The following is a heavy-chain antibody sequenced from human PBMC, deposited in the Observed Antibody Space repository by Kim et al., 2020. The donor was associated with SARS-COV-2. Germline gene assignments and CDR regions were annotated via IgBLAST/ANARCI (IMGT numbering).Heavy chain of an antibody. CDR2: TT. Sequence: TTDHGARVKGRYTISSDNSKNTLSLQMRNLKTADTAVYYCTTEHDGRFDYWGQGTLVTVSS. V-gene: IGHV3-15*01. J-gene: IGHJ4*02. CDR3: TTEHDGRFDY. D-gene: IGHD3-3*01.